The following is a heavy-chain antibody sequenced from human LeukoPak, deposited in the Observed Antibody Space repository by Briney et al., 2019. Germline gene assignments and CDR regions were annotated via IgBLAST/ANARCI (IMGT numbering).Heavy chain of an antibody. D-gene: IGHD3-10*01. Sequence: GGSLRLSSAASGFTFSSYSMNWVRQAPGKGLEWVSSISISSSRYILYAVSVKARFNISGDNPKNSLYLQMNSLRAGDTAVYYCARYLTYYYGSGRQFDYWGQGTLVIVSS. CDR3: ARYLTYYYGSGRQFDY. CDR2: ISISSSRYI. CDR1: GFTFSSYS. J-gene: IGHJ4*02. V-gene: IGHV3-21*01.